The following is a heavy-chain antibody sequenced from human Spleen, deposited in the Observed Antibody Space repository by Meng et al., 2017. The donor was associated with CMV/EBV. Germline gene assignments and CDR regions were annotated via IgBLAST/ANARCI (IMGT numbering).Heavy chain of an antibody. Sequence: GSVSSASYYWSWIRQPPGKGLEWIGYIYSTGRTDYNPSLKSRVTISVDTSKNQFSLKVNSVTAADTAVYYCAREVTVRSFGDWVDPWGLGTLVTVSS. CDR1: GSVSSASYY. J-gene: IGHJ5*02. CDR3: AREVTVRSFGDWVDP. D-gene: IGHD4-17*01. V-gene: IGHV4-61*01. CDR2: IYSTGRT.